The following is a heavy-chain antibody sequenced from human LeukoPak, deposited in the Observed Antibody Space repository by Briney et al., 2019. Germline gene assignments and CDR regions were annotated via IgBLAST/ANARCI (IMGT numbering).Heavy chain of an antibody. CDR1: GFTFDDYA. Sequence: GGSLRLSCAASGFTFDDYAMHWVRQAPGKGLEWVSGISWNSGSIGYADSVKGRFTISRDNAKNSLYLQMNSPRAEDTALYYCAKDGAPYSGSYFDYWGQGTLVTVSS. D-gene: IGHD1-26*01. V-gene: IGHV3-9*01. CDR3: AKDGAPYSGSYFDY. J-gene: IGHJ4*02. CDR2: ISWNSGSI.